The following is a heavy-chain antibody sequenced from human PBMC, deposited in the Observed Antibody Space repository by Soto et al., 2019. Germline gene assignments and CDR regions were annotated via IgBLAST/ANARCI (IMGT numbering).Heavy chain of an antibody. CDR2: ISGSGGST. CDR3: AKDGDHAGYFQH. CDR1: GFTFNNYA. J-gene: IGHJ1*01. Sequence: GGSLRLSCAASGFTFNNYAMNWVRQAPGKGLEWVSTISGSGGSTYYADSVKGRFTISRDNSKNTLYLQMNSLRAEDTAVYYCAKDGDHAGYFQHWGQGTLVTVSS. V-gene: IGHV3-23*01. D-gene: IGHD3-10*01.